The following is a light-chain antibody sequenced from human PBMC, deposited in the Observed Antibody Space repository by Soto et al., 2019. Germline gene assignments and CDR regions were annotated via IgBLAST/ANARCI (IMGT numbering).Light chain of an antibody. J-gene: IGKJ2*01. Sequence: EIVLTQSPGTLSLSPGERATLSCRASQSVTSNYLAWYQHKPGQAPRLLIYGASSRATGIPDRFSGSGAGTDSALYISRLEREDFAVYYCQQYGTSPRTFGQGTKLEIK. CDR2: GAS. CDR3: QQYGTSPRT. V-gene: IGKV3-20*01. CDR1: QSVTSNY.